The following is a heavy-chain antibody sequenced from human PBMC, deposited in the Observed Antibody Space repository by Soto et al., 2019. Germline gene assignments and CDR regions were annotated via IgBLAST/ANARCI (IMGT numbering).Heavy chain of an antibody. Sequence: PPETPSPPPTFSGGSISSSSYNWGWVPQPPGKGLEWIGSIYYSGNTYYNPSLKSRVTISVDTSKNQFSLKLSSVTAADTAVYYCASLKLGYSTFDPWGQGTLVTVSS. CDR3: ASLKLGYSTFDP. CDR2: IYYSGNT. J-gene: IGHJ5*02. CDR1: GGSISSSSYN. V-gene: IGHV4-39*07. D-gene: IGHD5-18*01.